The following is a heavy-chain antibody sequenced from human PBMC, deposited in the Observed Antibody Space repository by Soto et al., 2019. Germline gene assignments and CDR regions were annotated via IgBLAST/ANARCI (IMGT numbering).Heavy chain of an antibody. CDR3: PRVEAAKSFAH. Sequence: PSETLSLTCAVSNYSISSGYYWGWIRQPPEKGLEYIGSIFHTGSTYYNPSLKSRVIISVDTSENQFSLRLNSVTAADTAVYFCPRVEAAKSFAHWGQGTLVTVSS. V-gene: IGHV4-38-2*01. CDR1: NYSISSGYY. J-gene: IGHJ4*02. CDR2: IFHTGST. D-gene: IGHD2-15*01.